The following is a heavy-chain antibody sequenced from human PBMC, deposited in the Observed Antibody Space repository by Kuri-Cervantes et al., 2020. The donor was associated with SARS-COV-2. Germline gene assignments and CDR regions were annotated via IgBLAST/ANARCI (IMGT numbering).Heavy chain of an antibody. D-gene: IGHD2-8*01. CDR2: ISSSSSTI. V-gene: IGHV3-48*01. CDR3: AKDRFGVHDF. Sequence: GGSLRLSCAASGFTFSSYSMNWVRQAPGKGLEWVSYISSSSSTIYYADSVKGRFTISRDNAKNSLYLQVKSLKSEDTAIYYCAKDRFGVHDFWGQGTLVTVSS. J-gene: IGHJ4*02. CDR1: GFTFSSYS.